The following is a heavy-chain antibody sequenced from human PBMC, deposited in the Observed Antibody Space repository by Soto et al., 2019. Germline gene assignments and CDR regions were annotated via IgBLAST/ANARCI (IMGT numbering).Heavy chain of an antibody. D-gene: IGHD3-3*01. CDR1: GYTFTSYD. Sequence: ASVKVSCKASGYTFTSYDINWVRQATGQGLEWMGWMNPNSGNTGYAQKFQGRVTMTRNTSISTAYMELSSLRSEDTAVYYCARAYYDFLSGYLVGSDYYYYGMDVWGQGTTVTVSS. CDR2: MNPNSGNT. J-gene: IGHJ6*02. V-gene: IGHV1-8*01. CDR3: ARAYYDFLSGYLVGSDYYYYGMDV.